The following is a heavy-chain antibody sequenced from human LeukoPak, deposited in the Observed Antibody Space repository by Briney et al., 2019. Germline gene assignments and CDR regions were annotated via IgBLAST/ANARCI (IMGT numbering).Heavy chain of an antibody. D-gene: IGHD3-10*01. CDR2: INPSGGST. J-gene: IGHJ4*02. V-gene: IGHV1-46*01. Sequence: ASVKVSCKSSGCTFTSYYMYWVRQAPGQGLEWMGIINPSGGSTSYAQKFQGRVTMTRDTSTSTVCMELSSLRSEDTAVYYCARDSGMVRGTVDYWGQGTLVTVSS. CDR1: GCTFTSYY. CDR3: ARDSGMVRGTVDY.